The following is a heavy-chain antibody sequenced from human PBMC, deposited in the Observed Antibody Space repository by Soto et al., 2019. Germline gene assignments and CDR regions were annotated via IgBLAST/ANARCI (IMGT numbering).Heavy chain of an antibody. D-gene: IGHD3-10*01. CDR2: IYSTDNT. CDR3: GLSTMIRTRDLFY. V-gene: IGHV4-39*07. CDR1: GGSVSSNSYS. J-gene: IGHJ4*02. Sequence: SETLSLTCTVSGGSVSSNSYSWGWIRQSPGKGLEWIGTIYSTDNTYYNPSLTSRVSISIDTSKTQSSLRLSSVTAADTAVYYCGLSTMIRTRDLFYWGQGTLVTVSS.